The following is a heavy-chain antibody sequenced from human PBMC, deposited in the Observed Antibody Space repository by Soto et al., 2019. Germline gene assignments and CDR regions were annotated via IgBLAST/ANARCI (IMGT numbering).Heavy chain of an antibody. Sequence: QLQLQESGPGLVKPSETLSLTCTVSGGSISSSSYYWAWIRQPPGKGLEWIGSIYYSGSTYYNPSLKSRVTISVDTSKSQFSLKLSSVTAADTAVFYCARLSYDSRGYYYVGWFDPWGQGTLVTVSS. D-gene: IGHD3-22*01. CDR3: ARLSYDSRGYYYVGWFDP. CDR2: IYYSGST. V-gene: IGHV4-39*01. J-gene: IGHJ5*02. CDR1: GGSISSSSYY.